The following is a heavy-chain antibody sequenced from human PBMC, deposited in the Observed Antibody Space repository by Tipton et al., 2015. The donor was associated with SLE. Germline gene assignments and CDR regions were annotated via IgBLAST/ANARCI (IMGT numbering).Heavy chain of an antibody. CDR1: GGSISSHY. CDR3: ARGAGGGEC. V-gene: IGHV4-59*11. CDR2: IYYSGST. D-gene: IGHD3-16*01. J-gene: IGHJ4*02. Sequence: TLSLTCTVSGGSISSHYWSWIRQPPGKGLEWIGYIYYSGSTNYNPSLKSRVTISVDTSKNQFSLKLSSVTAADTAVYYCARGAGGGECWGQGTRVTVSS.